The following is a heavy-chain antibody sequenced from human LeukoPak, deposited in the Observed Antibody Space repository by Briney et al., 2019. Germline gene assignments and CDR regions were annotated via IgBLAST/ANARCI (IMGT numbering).Heavy chain of an antibody. J-gene: IGHJ3*02. Sequence: SQTLSLTCTVSGGSISSGSYYWSWIRQPAGKGLEWIGRIYTSGSTNYNPSLKSRVTMSVDTSKNQFSLKLSSVTAADTAVYYCARDRTDCSSTSCYVGSFDIWGQGTMVTVSS. CDR1: GGSISSGSYY. CDR3: ARDRTDCSSTSCYVGSFDI. V-gene: IGHV4-61*02. CDR2: IYTSGST. D-gene: IGHD2-2*01.